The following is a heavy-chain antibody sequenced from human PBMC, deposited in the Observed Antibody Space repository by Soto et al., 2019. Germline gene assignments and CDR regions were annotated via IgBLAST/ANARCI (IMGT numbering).Heavy chain of an antibody. CDR2: IWDDGIQK. J-gene: IGHJ3*02. CDR1: GFTFSNYG. CDR3: VRGGKTAGAFDI. Sequence: QVQLVESGGGVVQPGRSLRLSCAASGFTFSNYGMHWVRQAPGKGLEWVAAIWDDGIQKYYVDSVKGRFTISRDNSENTLFLQMNSLTGEDTAVYYCVRGGKTAGAFDIWGQGTMVTVSS. D-gene: IGHD2-21*02. V-gene: IGHV3-33*01.